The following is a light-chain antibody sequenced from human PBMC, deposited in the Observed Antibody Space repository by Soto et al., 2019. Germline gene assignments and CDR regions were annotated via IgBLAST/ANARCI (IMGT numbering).Light chain of an antibody. CDR3: SSYTSSGGV. V-gene: IGLV2-14*01. J-gene: IGLJ1*01. Sequence: QSALTQPASVSGSPGQSITISCTGTNSDVGGYNYVSWYQQHPGKAPKLMIYEVSNRPSGVSNRFSGSKSANRASLTISGLQGEDEADYYCSSYTSSGGVFGTGTKVTVL. CDR2: EVS. CDR1: NSDVGGYNY.